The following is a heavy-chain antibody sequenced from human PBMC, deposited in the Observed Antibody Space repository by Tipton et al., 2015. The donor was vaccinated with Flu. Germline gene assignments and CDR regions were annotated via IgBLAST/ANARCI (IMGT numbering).Heavy chain of an antibody. CDR2: INPDSGDT. D-gene: IGHD3-9*01. Sequence: QLVQSGAEVQKPGASVKVSCEASGYTFTGHYIHWVRQAPGQGPEWMGWINPDSGDTSYAQKFQGRVTMTRDTSISAAYMELSRLRSDDTAVYYCARIFRGTYWLDYWGQGTLVTVSS. J-gene: IGHJ4*01. CDR1: GYTFTGHY. CDR3: ARIFRGTYWLDY. V-gene: IGHV1-2*02.